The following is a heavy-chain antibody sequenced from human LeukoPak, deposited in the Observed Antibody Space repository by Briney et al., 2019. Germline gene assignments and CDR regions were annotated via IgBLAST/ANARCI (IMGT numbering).Heavy chain of an antibody. CDR1: GYTFSSYG. D-gene: IGHD2-2*03. Sequence: ASVKVSCKASGYTFSSYGISWVRQAPGQGLEWMGWISAYNGNTNYAQKLQGRVTMTTDTSTSTAYMELRSLRSDDTAVYYCASGHCSSTSCYLYYYMDVWGQGTTVTVSS. J-gene: IGHJ6*03. V-gene: IGHV1-18*01. CDR3: ASGHCSSTSCYLYYYMDV. CDR2: ISAYNGNT.